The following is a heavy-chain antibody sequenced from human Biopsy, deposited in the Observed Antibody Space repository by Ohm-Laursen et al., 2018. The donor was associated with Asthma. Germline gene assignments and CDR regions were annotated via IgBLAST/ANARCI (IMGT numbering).Heavy chain of an antibody. CDR1: GGTFNTYV. Sequence: SSVKVSCKSLGGTFNTYVIGWVRQAPGQGLEWMGGINTVFGTPTYPQKFQDRVTITADDSTSTVYMELSSLRSEDTAVYYFARKAGSCISRTCYSLDFWGQGTLVTVSS. CDR3: ARKAGSCISRTCYSLDF. D-gene: IGHD2-2*01. V-gene: IGHV1-69*01. CDR2: INTVFGTP. J-gene: IGHJ4*02.